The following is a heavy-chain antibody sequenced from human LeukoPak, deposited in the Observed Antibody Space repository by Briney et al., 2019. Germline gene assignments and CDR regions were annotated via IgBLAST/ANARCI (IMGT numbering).Heavy chain of an antibody. J-gene: IGHJ2*01. CDR2: IYYSGST. D-gene: IGHD3-22*01. CDR1: GGSISSYY. Sequence: SETLSLTCTVSGGSISSYYWSWIRQPPGKGLEWIGYIYYSGSTNYNPSLKSRVTISVDTSKNQFSLKLSSVTAADTAVYYCARDTDSSGYYCGSLQRRCRYFDLWGRGTLVTVSS. CDR3: ARDTDSSGYYCGSLQRRCRYFDL. V-gene: IGHV4-59*01.